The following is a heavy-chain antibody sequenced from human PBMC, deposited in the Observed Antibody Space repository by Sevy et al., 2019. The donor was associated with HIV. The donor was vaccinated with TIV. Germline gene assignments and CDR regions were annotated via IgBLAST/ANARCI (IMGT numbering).Heavy chain of an antibody. CDR1: GFTFSDYY. CDR3: ARGGEIATIRLRAFDI. D-gene: IGHD5-12*01. CDR2: ISSSGSTI. J-gene: IGHJ3*02. V-gene: IGHV3-11*01. Sequence: GGSLRLSCAASGFTFSDYYMSWIRQAPGKGLEWVSYISSSGSTIYYADSVKGRFTISRDNAKNSLYLQMNSLRAEDTAVYYCARGGEIATIRLRAFDIWGQGTMVTVSS.